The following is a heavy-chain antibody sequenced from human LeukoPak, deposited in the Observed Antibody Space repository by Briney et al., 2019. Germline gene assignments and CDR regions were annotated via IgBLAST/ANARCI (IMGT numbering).Heavy chain of an antibody. CDR3: AREVDSSMVNAFDI. V-gene: IGHV1-18*01. CDR1: GYTFTYYG. D-gene: IGHD5-18*01. J-gene: IGHJ3*02. Sequence: ASVKVSCKASGYTFTYYGINWVRLAPGQGLEWMGWVSGYSGITRFAQNFQGRLTMTTDTSTSTAYMELRRLRSDDTAVYYCAREVDSSMVNAFDIWGQGTLVTVSS. CDR2: VSGYSGIT.